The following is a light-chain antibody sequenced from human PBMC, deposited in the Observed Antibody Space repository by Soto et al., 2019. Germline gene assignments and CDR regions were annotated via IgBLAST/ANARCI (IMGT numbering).Light chain of an antibody. J-gene: IGKJ4*01. CDR1: QGIGDT. V-gene: IGKV3-15*01. CDR2: DTS. CDR3: QRYNNWPLT. Sequence: EVVMTQSPAPLSVSPGEGATLSCRASQGIGDTLAWYKHKPGQTPSLLIYDTSTRATGVPARFSGSRSGTAFTLTTTSLQSEDVAVYYCQRYNNWPLTFGGGTKVESK.